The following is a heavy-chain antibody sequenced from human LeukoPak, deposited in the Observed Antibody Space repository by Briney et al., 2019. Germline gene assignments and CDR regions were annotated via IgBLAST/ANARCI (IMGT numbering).Heavy chain of an antibody. J-gene: IGHJ4*02. CDR3: ARLSGSQTTPY. CDR2: IYYGETT. Sequence: KPSETLSLTCTVSGGSVSTNTYYWGWIRQPPWKGLEWIGNIYYGETTYYNTSLKTRLTISVDTSKNQFSLELRSVTAADTAVYYCARLSGSQTTPYWGQGTLVTVSS. D-gene: IGHD1-26*01. V-gene: IGHV4-39*01. CDR1: GGSVSTNTYY.